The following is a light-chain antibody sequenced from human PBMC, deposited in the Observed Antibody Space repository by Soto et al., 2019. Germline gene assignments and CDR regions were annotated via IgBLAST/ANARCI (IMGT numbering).Light chain of an antibody. Sequence: EVVLTQSPGTVSLSPGERATLTCRASQSISSDDLAWYQQKTGQSPRLLINAASSRASDIPEKFTGSGAGTDFTLTISRLEPEDFALYYCQQYGDSPLTFGPGTKVDIK. V-gene: IGKV3-20*01. CDR3: QQYGDSPLT. CDR1: QSISSDD. J-gene: IGKJ3*01. CDR2: AAS.